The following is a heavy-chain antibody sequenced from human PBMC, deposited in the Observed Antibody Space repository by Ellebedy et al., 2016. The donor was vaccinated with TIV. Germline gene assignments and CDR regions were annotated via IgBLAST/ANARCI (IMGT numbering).Heavy chain of an antibody. V-gene: IGHV1-2*02. J-gene: IGHJ6*02. CDR3: ARVRRGSSGMDV. D-gene: IGHD6-13*01. CDR1: GYIFTAYY. Sequence: ASVKVSCKTSGYIFTAYYMFWVRQAPGQGLEWLGWVNPDSSGTDSAQKFQGRLTMTRDTSVNTAYMELSRLESDDTAVYYCARVRRGSSGMDVWGQGTTVTVS. CDR2: VNPDSSGT.